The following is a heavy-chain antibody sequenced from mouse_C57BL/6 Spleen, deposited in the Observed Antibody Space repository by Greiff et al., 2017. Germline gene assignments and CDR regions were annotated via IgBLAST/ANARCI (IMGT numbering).Heavy chain of an antibody. CDR1: GYTFTSYG. V-gene: IGHV1-81*01. D-gene: IGHD2-1*01. J-gene: IGHJ4*01. CDR2: IYPRSGNT. Sequence: QVQLQQSGAELARPGASVKLSCKASGYTFTSYGISWVKQRTGQGLEWIGEIYPRSGNTYYNEKFKGKATLAADKSSSTVYMELRSLTSEDSAVYFCAPIYYGNYDGAMDYWGQGTSVTVSS. CDR3: APIYYGNYDGAMDY.